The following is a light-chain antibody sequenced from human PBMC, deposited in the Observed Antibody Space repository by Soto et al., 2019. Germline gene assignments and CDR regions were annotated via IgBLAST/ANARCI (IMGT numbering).Light chain of an antibody. CDR3: QHHITCPPT. V-gene: IGKV1-9*01. J-gene: IGKJ4*02. CDR1: QGISNF. Sequence: IQLTQSPSSLSASVGDRVSITCRASQGISNFLAWYQQKPEKAPKLLIHDASTLQSGVPSRLSGSGSGTDFTLTISRLQAEDFATYFCQHHITCPPTFGRGTKVAI. CDR2: DAS.